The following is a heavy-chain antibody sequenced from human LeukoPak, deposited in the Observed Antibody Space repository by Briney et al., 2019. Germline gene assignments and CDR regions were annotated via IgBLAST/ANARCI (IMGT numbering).Heavy chain of an antibody. Sequence: SETLSLTCVVYGGSFSGYYWSWLRQPPGKGLEWIGEINHSGRTNYNPSLKSRVTISVDTSKNQFSLKLSSVTAADTAVYYCARAPLGRDDAFDIWGQGTMVTVSA. D-gene: IGHD3-16*01. J-gene: IGHJ3*02. CDR3: ARAPLGRDDAFDI. CDR2: INHSGRT. CDR1: GGSFSGYY. V-gene: IGHV4-34*01.